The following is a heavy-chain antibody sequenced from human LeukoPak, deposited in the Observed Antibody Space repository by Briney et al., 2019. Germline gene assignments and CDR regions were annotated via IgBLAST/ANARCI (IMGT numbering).Heavy chain of an antibody. CDR2: VNPNSGGT. CDR1: GYTFTGYY. Sequence: GASVKVSCKASGYTFTGYYMHWVRQAPGQGLEWTGLVNPNSGGTNYAQKFQGRVTMTRDTSISTAYMELSRLRSDDTAVYYCARPPFYDSSGYHLDYWGQGTLVTVSS. CDR3: ARPPFYDSSGYHLDY. V-gene: IGHV1-2*02. J-gene: IGHJ4*02. D-gene: IGHD3-22*01.